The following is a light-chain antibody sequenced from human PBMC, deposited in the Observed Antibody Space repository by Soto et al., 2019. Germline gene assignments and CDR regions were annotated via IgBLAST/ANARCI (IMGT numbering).Light chain of an antibody. CDR3: QQYDNSPFT. CDR1: QTVSRKY. Sequence: EIVLTQSPGTLSLSPGERATLSCRASQTVSRKYLAWYQQRPGQAPRLLIFDASSRATGIPDRFSGSGTGTDFTLTISRLEPEDFAVYYCQQYDNSPFTFGPGTKVDLK. V-gene: IGKV3-20*01. CDR2: DAS. J-gene: IGKJ3*01.